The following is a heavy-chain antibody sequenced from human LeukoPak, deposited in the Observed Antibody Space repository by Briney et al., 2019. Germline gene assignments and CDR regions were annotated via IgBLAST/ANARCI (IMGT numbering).Heavy chain of an antibody. V-gene: IGHV4-34*01. CDR1: GGSFSGYY. D-gene: IGHD1-26*01. J-gene: IGHJ4*02. CDR2: INHSGST. CDR3: ASSEGGSYYDFDY. Sequence: SETLSLTCAVYGGSFSGYYWSWIRQPPGKGLEWIGEINHSGSTNYNPSLKSRVTISVDTSKNQFSLKLTSMTAADTAGYYCASSEGGSYYDFDYWGQGTLVTVSS.